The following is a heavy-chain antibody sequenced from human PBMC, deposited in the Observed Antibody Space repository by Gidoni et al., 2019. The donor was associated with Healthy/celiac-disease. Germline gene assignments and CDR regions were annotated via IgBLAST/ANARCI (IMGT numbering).Heavy chain of an antibody. Sequence: QVQLVQSGAEVKKPGASVKVSCKASGYTFTSYYMHWVRQAPGQGLEWMGIINPSGGSTSYAQKFQGRVTMTRDTSTSTVYMELSSLRSEDTAVYYCAREGEYEWELLLYGVYYYYGMDVWGQGTTVTVSS. J-gene: IGHJ6*02. CDR2: INPSGGST. V-gene: IGHV1-46*01. CDR1: GYTFTSYY. D-gene: IGHD1-26*01. CDR3: AREGEYEWELLLYGVYYYYGMDV.